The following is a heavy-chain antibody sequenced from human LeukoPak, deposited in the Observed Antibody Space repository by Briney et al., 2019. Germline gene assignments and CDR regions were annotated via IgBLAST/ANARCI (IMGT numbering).Heavy chain of an antibody. CDR1: GYTFTMYG. CDR3: ARDLNYVTLGYDILADVGYYFDY. D-gene: IGHD3-9*01. J-gene: IGHJ4*02. Sequence: ASVKVSCKASGYTFTMYGISWVRQAPGQGLQWLGWISPHNGNTKYAQDLQGRVSMTTDTSTSTAYLELRSLRSDDTAIYYCARDLNYVTLGYDILADVGYYFDYWGQGSPVTVSS. CDR2: ISPHNGNT. V-gene: IGHV1-18*01.